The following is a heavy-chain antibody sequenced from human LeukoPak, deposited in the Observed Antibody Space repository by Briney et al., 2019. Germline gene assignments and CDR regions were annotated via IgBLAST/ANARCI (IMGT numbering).Heavy chain of an antibody. CDR3: ARTYSYDSSAYRPVDY. CDR1: GFTVSSNY. V-gene: IGHV3-53*01. J-gene: IGHJ4*02. Sequence: GGSLRLSCAASGFTVSSNYMSWVRQAPGKGLEWVSVIYSGGSTYYADSVKGRFTISRHNSKNTLYLQMNSLRAEDTAVYYCARTYSYDSSAYRPVDYWGQGTLVTVSS. D-gene: IGHD3-22*01. CDR2: IYSGGST.